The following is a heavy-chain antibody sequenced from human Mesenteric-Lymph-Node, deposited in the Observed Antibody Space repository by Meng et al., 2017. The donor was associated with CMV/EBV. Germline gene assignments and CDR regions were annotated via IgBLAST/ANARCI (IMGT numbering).Heavy chain of an antibody. D-gene: IGHD5-18*01. Sequence: GESLKISCAASGFTFTTYAMSWVRQAPGKGLEWVAFIRYDGSNKYYADSVKGRFTISRDNSKNTLYLQMNSLRAEDTAVYYCARVGGYSYDYYYGMDVWGQGTTVTVSS. CDR3: ARVGGYSYDYYYGMDV. V-gene: IGHV3-30*02. J-gene: IGHJ6*02. CDR1: GFTFTTYA. CDR2: IRYDGSNK.